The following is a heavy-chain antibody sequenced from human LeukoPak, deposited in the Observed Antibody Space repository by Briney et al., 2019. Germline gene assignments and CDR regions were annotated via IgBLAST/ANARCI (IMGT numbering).Heavy chain of an antibody. CDR1: GFSFSSYN. D-gene: IGHD6-6*01. J-gene: IGHJ4*02. V-gene: IGHV3-74*01. Sequence: GGSLRLSCAASGFSFSSYNMNWVRQTPGKGLVWVARIYSDGITTSYADSVKGRFTISRDNAKNTLYLQLNSLTAEDTAVYYCLRTRYSSSSGDYWGQGTLVTVSS. CDR3: LRTRYSSSSGDY. CDR2: IYSDGITT.